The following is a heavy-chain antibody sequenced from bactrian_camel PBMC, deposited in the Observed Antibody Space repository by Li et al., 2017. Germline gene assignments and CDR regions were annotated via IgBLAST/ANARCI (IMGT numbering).Heavy chain of an antibody. CDR1: DLTYKC. V-gene: IGHV3S1*01. J-gene: IGHJ4*01. D-gene: IGHD2*01. CDR2: ICRIGGGT. Sequence: HVQLVSGGGSVQPGESLKLTCAASDLTYKCIAWFRQVPGTGREGVAAICRIGGGTDYSDSVKGRFTISRDNAKSTGYLQMNSLKSDDTALYYCARVRKWSGYFYDYWGQGTQVTVS. CDR3: ARVRKWSGYFYDY.